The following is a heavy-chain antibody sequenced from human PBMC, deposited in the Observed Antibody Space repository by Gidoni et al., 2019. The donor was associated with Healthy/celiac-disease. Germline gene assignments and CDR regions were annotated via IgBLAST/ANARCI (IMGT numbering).Heavy chain of an antibody. CDR3: ARINSYYYGMDV. D-gene: IGHD1-26*01. CDR2: IYYSGST. V-gene: IGHV4-39*01. J-gene: IGHJ6*02. CDR1: GGSISSSSYY. Sequence: QLQLQESGPGLVKPSETLSLTCTVSGGSISSSSYYWGWIRQPPGKGLEWIGSIYYSGSTYYNPSLKSRVTISVDTSNNQFSLKLSSVTAADTAVYYCARINSYYYGMDVWGQGTTVTVSS.